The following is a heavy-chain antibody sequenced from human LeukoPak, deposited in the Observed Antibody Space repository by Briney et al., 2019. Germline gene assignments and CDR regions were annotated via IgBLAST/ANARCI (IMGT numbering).Heavy chain of an antibody. CDR1: GFTFSSYA. CDR2: ISGSGGST. Sequence: QPGGSLRLSCAASGFTFSSYAMSWVRQAPGKGLEWVSAISGSGGSTYYADSVKGRFTISRDNSKSTLYLQMNSLRAEDTAVYYCAREVYYDYVWGSYRYNGEEGYWGQGTLFTVSS. V-gene: IGHV3-23*01. J-gene: IGHJ4*02. CDR3: AREVYYDYVWGSYRYNGEEGY. D-gene: IGHD3-16*02.